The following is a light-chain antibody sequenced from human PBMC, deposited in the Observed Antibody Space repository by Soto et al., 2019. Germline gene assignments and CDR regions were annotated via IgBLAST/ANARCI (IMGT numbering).Light chain of an antibody. J-gene: IGKJ3*01. CDR2: WAC. V-gene: IGKV4-1*01. Sequence: DIVMTQSPDSLAVSLGERATINCKSSQSVFYSSNNKNYLAWYQQKPGQPPRLLIYWACTRESGVPDRFSGSGSGTDFTLTISSLQAEDVAVYYCQQYYNTPLTFGPGTKVDIK. CDR3: QQYYNTPLT. CDR1: QSVFYSSNNKNY.